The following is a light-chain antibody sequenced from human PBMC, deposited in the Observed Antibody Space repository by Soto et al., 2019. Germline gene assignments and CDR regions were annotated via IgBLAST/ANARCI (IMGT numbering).Light chain of an antibody. CDR3: QSYDSSLSGVV. V-gene: IGLV1-40*01. J-gene: IGLJ2*01. CDR1: SSNIGAGYD. Sequence: QPVLTQPPSVSGAPGQRVTISCTGSSSNIGAGYDLHWYQQLPGTAPKIVIYANSNRPSGVPDRFSGSKSGTSASLAITGLQAEDEADYYCQSYDSSLSGVVFGGGTKLTVL. CDR2: ANS.